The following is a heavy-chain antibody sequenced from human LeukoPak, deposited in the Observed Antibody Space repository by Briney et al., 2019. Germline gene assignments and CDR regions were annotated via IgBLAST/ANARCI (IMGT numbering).Heavy chain of an antibody. CDR3: ARVREEWFGESYFDY. V-gene: IGHV4-61*02. CDR1: GGSISSGSYY. Sequence: PSETLSLTCTVSGGSISSGSYYWSWIRQPAGKGLEWIGRIYTSGSTNYNPSLKSRVTISVDTPKNQFSLKLSSVTAADTAVYYCARVREEWFGESYFDYWGQGTLVTVSS. D-gene: IGHD3-10*01. CDR2: IYTSGST. J-gene: IGHJ4*02.